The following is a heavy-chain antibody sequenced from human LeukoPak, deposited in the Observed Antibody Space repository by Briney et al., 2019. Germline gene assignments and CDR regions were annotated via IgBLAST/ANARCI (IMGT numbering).Heavy chain of an antibody. D-gene: IGHD3-10*01. CDR3: ARQPGAGWFDP. Sequence: GESLQISCQASGSRVTSSWIGWARQLPGKGLEWMAIINPGDSDTRYSPSFQGQVTISADKSISTVYLQWGSLKASATAMYYCARQPGAGWFDPWGQGTLVTVSS. J-gene: IGHJ5*02. CDR1: GSRVTSSW. V-gene: IGHV5-51*01. CDR2: INPGDSDT.